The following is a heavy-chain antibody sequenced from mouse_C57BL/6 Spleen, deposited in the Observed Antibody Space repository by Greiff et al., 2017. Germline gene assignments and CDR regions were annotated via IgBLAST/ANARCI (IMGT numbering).Heavy chain of an antibody. J-gene: IGHJ2*01. CDR2: IYPGDGDT. D-gene: IGHD2-2*01. V-gene: IGHV1-82*01. CDR1: GYAFSSSW. Sequence: VQLQQSGPELVKPGASVKISCKASGYAFSSSWMNWVKQRPGKGLVWIGRIYPGDGDTNYNGKFKGKATLTADKSSSTAYMQLSSLTSEDSAVYFCARGGSMVTTRFDYWGQGTTLTVSS. CDR3: ARGGSMVTTRFDY.